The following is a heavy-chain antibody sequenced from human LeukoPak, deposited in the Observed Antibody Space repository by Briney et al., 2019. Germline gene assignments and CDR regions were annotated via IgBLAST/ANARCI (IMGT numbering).Heavy chain of an antibody. V-gene: IGHV3-11*01. CDR1: GFTFSDYY. D-gene: IGHD5-24*01. CDR3: ARGLLRDGYNLIPSAFDY. CDR2: ISSSGSTI. Sequence: GGSLRLSCAASGFTFSDYYMSWIRQAPGKGLEWVSYISSSGSTIYYADSVKGRFTISRDNAKNSLYLQMNSLRAEDTAVYYCARGLLRDGYNLIPSAFDYWGQGTLVTVSS. J-gene: IGHJ4*02.